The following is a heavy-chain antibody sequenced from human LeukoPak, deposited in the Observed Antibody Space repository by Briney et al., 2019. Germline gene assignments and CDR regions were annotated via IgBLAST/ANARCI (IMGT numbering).Heavy chain of an antibody. V-gene: IGHV4-34*01. J-gene: IGHJ4*02. D-gene: IGHD2-15*01. CDR3: AGDKDEFVVAGADGGEFDY. CDR1: GGSFSGYY. Sequence: SETLSLTCAVYGGSFSGYYWSWIRQPPGKGLEWIGEINHSGSTNYNPSLKSRVTISVDTSKNQFSLKLSSVTAADTAGYYFAGDKDEFVVAGADGGEFDYWGQGTLVTVSS. CDR2: INHSGST.